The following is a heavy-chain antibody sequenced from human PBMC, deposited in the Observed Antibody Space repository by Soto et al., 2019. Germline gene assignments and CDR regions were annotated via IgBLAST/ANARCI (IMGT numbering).Heavy chain of an antibody. CDR3: ATGEYSSGWYAY. Sequence: PSETLSLTCAFYGGSFIGYYWSWIRQPPGKGLEWIGEINHSGSTNYNPSLKSRVTISVDTSKNQFSLKLSSVTAADTAVYYCATGEYSSGWYAYWGQGTLVTVSS. CDR2: INHSGST. J-gene: IGHJ4*02. CDR1: GGSFIGYY. D-gene: IGHD6-19*01. V-gene: IGHV4-34*01.